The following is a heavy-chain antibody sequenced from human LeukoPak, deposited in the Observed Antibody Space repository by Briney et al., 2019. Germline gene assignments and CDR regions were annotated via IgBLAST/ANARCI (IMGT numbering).Heavy chain of an antibody. V-gene: IGHV4-39*01. CDR1: GGSISSRNYY. CDR3: VKTPDDSWSGYSHPMDV. Sequence: PSETLSLTCTVSGGSISSRNYYWGWIRQPPGKGLEWIGIIYYSGSAYYNPSLKSRVTISVDTSKNQFSLNLSSATAADTAVYYCVKTPDDSWSGYSHPMDVWGKGTTVTVS. CDR2: IYYSGSA. D-gene: IGHD3-3*01. J-gene: IGHJ6*03.